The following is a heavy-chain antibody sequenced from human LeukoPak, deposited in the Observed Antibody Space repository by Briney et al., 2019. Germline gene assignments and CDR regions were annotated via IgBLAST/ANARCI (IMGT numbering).Heavy chain of an antibody. J-gene: IGHJ3*02. V-gene: IGHV3-21*01. CDR3: ARDREYYDSSDYEGAFDI. CDR2: ISRSSSYI. CDR1: GFTLSSYA. D-gene: IGHD3-22*01. Sequence: GGSLRLSCAASGFTLSSYAMSWVRQAPGKGLEWVSSISRSSSYIYYADSVKGRFTISRDNAKNSLYLQMDSLRAEDTAVYYCARDREYYDSSDYEGAFDIWGQGTMVTVSS.